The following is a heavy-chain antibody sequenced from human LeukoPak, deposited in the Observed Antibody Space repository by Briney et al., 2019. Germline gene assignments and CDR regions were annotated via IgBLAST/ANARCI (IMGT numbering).Heavy chain of an antibody. CDR2: ISGSGGSI. J-gene: IGHJ3*02. Sequence: GGSLRLSCAASGFTFSSYAMSWVRQAPGKGLEWVSAISGSGGSIYYADSVKGRFTISRDNSKNTLYLQMNSLRAEDTAVYYCAKGPLLWFGELMSEDAFDIWGQGTMVTVSS. CDR1: GFTFSSYA. D-gene: IGHD3-10*01. CDR3: AKGPLLWFGELMSEDAFDI. V-gene: IGHV3-23*01.